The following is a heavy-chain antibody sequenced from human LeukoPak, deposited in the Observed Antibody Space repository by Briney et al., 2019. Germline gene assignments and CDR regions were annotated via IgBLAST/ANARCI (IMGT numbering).Heavy chain of an antibody. D-gene: IGHD2-2*01. Sequence: GGSLRLSCAASGFTFSSYAMSWVRQAPGKGLEWVSAISGSGGSTYYADSVKGRFTISRDNSKNTLYLQMNSLRVEDTAVYYCAKELRGYCSSTSCYLYYFDYWGQGTLVTVSS. CDR2: ISGSGGST. V-gene: IGHV3-23*01. J-gene: IGHJ4*02. CDR1: GFTFSSYA. CDR3: AKELRGYCSSTSCYLYYFDY.